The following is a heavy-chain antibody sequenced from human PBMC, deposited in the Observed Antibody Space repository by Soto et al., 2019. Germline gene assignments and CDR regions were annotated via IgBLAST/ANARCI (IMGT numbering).Heavy chain of an antibody. Sequence: QVQLQESGPGLVKPSQTLSLTCTVSGGSISSGGYYWSWICQHPGKGLEWIGYIYYSGSTYYNPLLKSRVTISLDTSKHQHSLRLSGVAAADTAVYDCAWRAGNRAFDIWGQGTMVTVST. D-gene: IGHD6-19*01. J-gene: IGHJ3*02. CDR3: AWRAGNRAFDI. V-gene: IGHV4-31*03. CDR2: IYYSGST. CDR1: GGSISSGGYY.